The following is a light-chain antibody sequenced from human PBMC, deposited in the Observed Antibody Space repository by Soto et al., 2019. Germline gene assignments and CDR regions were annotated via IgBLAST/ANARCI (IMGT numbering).Light chain of an antibody. Sequence: QSVLTQPPSASGSPGPSVTISCTGTSSDIGGYDDVSWYQQHPGKDPQLLIFEVTNRPSGIPDRFSGSKSGNTAALAVSGLQPEDEADYFWSSYGGSNNKLVFGGGTKVTVL. CDR3: SSYGGSNNKLV. V-gene: IGLV2-8*01. CDR1: SSDIGGYDD. CDR2: EVT. J-gene: IGLJ2*01.